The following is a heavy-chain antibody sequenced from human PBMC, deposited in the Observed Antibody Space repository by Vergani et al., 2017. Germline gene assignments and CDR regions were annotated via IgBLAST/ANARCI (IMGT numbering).Heavy chain of an antibody. CDR2: INPSGGHT. J-gene: IGHJ4*02. CDR3: ARGDYGILTGYRY. D-gene: IGHD3-9*01. Sequence: QVQVVQSGAEVKKSGASVKVSCKTSGYTFSNYYMHWVRQAPGQWLEWMGIINPSGGHTNYAQKFQGRVTMTRDTSTSTVYMRLSSLRSEDTAIYYWARGDYGILTGYRYWGQGTLVTVSA. CDR1: GYTFSNYY. V-gene: IGHV1-46*03.